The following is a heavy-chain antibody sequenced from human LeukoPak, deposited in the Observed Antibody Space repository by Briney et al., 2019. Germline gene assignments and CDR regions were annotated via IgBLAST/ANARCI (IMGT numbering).Heavy chain of an antibody. CDR2: IIPIFGTA. CDR3: ARDSSDAYNPEPGY. J-gene: IGHJ4*02. V-gene: IGHV1-69*06. CDR1: GGTSSNYA. D-gene: IGHD1-1*01. Sequence: SVKVSCKASGGTSSNYAINWVRQAPGQGLEWMGRIIPIFGTANYAQKFQGRVTMTADKSTRTAYMDLSSLRSEDTAIYYCARDSSDAYNPEPGYWGQGTLVTVSS.